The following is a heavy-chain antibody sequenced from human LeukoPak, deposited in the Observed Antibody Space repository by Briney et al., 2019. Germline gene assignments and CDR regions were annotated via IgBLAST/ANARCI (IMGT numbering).Heavy chain of an antibody. CDR1: GYTFTGYY. J-gene: IGHJ4*02. CDR3: ARDIGPAYYDFWSGYYPDN. V-gene: IGHV1-2*02. CDR2: INPNSGGT. D-gene: IGHD3-3*01. Sequence: GASVKVSCKASGYTFTGYYMHWVRQAPGQGLEWMGWINPNSGGTNYAQKFQGRVTMTRDTSISTAYMELSRLRSDDTAVYYCARDIGPAYYDFWSGYYPDNWGQGTLVTVSS.